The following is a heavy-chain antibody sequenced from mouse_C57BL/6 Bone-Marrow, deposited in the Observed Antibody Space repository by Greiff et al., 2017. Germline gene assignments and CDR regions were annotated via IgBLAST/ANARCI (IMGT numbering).Heavy chain of an antibody. D-gene: IGHD4-1*02. V-gene: IGHV2-6*01. CDR1: GFSLTNYG. CDR2: IWGVGST. Sequence: VQLQESGPGLVAPSQSLSITCTVSGFSLTNYGVDWVRQSPGKGLEWLGVIWGVGSTNYNSALNSRVSSSKNNSKSQVFVKMNSRQTDDTAMYYCASSQLGRGFAYWGQGTLVTVSA. J-gene: IGHJ3*01. CDR3: ASSQLGRGFAY.